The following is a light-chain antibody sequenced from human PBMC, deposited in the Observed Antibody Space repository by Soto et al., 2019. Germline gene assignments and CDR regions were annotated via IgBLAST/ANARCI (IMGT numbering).Light chain of an antibody. V-gene: IGKV1-39*01. Sequence: DIQMTQSPSSLSASVGDTVNMTCRASQSIGLSVNWYQQKPGKAPKLLIYVAFTLESGVPSRFSGSGSGTEFTLTIRSLQPEDFATYYCQQSFRSPITFGQGTRLE. J-gene: IGKJ5*01. CDR1: QSIGLS. CDR3: QQSFRSPIT. CDR2: VAF.